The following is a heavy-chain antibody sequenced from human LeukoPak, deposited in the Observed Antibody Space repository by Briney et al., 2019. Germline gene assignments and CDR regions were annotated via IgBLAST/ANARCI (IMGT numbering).Heavy chain of an antibody. Sequence: ASVKVSCRASGYTFIAYYMHWVRQAPGQGLEWMGWINPSSGGTNYAQKFQGRVTMTRDTSISTAYMELSELRSDDTAVYYCAGQKDPRPIDYWGQGTLITVSS. CDR1: GYTFIAYY. V-gene: IGHV1-2*02. CDR3: AGQKDPRPIDY. CDR2: INPSSGGT. J-gene: IGHJ4*02.